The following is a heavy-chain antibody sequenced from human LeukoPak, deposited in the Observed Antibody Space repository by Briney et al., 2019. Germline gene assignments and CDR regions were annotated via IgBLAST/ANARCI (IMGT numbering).Heavy chain of an antibody. CDR2: VYSGGTT. D-gene: IGHD3-22*01. CDR1: GCTVSSNY. J-gene: IGHJ6*02. V-gene: IGHV3-53*01. CDR3: AKDTTYYYDSSGRNYGMDV. Sequence: PGGSLRLSCAASGCTVSSNYMCWVRQAPGKGLEWVSVVYSGGTTYYADSVKGRFTISRDSSKNTLYLQMNSLRARDTAVYYCAKDTTYYYDSSGRNYGMDVWSQGTTVTVYS.